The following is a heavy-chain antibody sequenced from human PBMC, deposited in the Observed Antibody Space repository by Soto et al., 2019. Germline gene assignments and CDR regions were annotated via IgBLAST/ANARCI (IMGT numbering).Heavy chain of an antibody. CDR3: ARGGSIAGAGAGWFDP. CDR1: EYTLTSYG. J-gene: IGHJ5*02. D-gene: IGHD6-19*01. Sequence: ASVKVPCHASEYTLTSYGIIWVRQAPGQGLEWMGWINAYNDHSNFAQKFQGRVTMTTDTSTNTAYMELNSLRSEDTAGYYCARGGSIAGAGAGWFDPWGHGTLVTVSS. V-gene: IGHV1-18*04. CDR2: INAYNDHS.